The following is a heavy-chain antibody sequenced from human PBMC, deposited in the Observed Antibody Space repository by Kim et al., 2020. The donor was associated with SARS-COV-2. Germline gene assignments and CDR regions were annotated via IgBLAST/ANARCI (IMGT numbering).Heavy chain of an antibody. J-gene: IGHJ4*02. CDR2: TKGNP. V-gene: IGHV4-4*07. CDR3: ARVFEN. Sequence: TKGNPNYNPSLKGRVTISLDTSKNQFSLKLTSVTAADTAVYYCARVFENWGQGILVTVSS.